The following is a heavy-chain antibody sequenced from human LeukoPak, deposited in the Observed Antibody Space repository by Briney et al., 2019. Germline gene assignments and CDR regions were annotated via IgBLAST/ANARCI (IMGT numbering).Heavy chain of an antibody. CDR2: ISTRSRTI. V-gene: IGHV3-48*02. J-gene: IGHJ4*02. CDR1: GFTFNNYS. CDR3: ARDLSSGSYSFDY. D-gene: IGHD1-26*01. Sequence: GGSLRLSCEASGFTFNNYSMNWVRQAPGKGLEWVSYISTRSRTIYYADSVKGRFTISRDNAKNSLYLQMNSLRDEDTAVYYCARDLSSGSYSFDYWGQGTLVTVSS.